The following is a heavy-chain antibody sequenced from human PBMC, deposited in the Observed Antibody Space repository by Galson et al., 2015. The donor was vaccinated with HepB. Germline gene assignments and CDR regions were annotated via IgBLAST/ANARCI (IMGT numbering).Heavy chain of an antibody. Sequence: SLRLSCAASGFTFSSYAMSWVRQAPGKGLEWVSAISGSGGSTYYADPVKGRFTISRDNSKDTLYLQMNSLRAEDTAVYYCAKESNVLLWFGELGYWGQGTLVTVSS. J-gene: IGHJ4*02. CDR2: ISGSGGST. D-gene: IGHD3-10*01. CDR1: GFTFSSYA. V-gene: IGHV3-23*01. CDR3: AKESNVLLWFGELGY.